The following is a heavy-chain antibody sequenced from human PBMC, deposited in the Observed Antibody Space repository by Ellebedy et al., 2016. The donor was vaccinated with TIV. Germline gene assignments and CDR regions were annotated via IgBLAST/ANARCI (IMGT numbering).Heavy chain of an antibody. Sequence: GESLKISCSASGFTFSSFSMNWVRQAPGKGLEWVSYIPRDSDAMSYADSVKGRFPISRDNAKNSLYLQMNSLRDADTAVYYCVRDLHWAFDIWGQGTVVTVSS. CDR2: IPRDSDAM. V-gene: IGHV3-48*02. J-gene: IGHJ3*02. CDR3: VRDLHWAFDI. CDR1: GFTFSSFS. D-gene: IGHD1-1*01.